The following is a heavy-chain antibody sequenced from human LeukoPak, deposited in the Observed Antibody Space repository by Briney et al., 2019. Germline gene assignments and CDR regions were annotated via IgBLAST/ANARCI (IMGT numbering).Heavy chain of an antibody. CDR1: GYTFTSYY. Sequence: GASVKVSCNASGYTFTSYYMHWVRQAPGQGLEWMGIINPSGGSTSYAQKFQGRVTMTRDMSTSTVYMELSSLRSEDTAVYYCARRYYDSSGYNWFDPWGQGTLVTVSS. J-gene: IGHJ5*02. D-gene: IGHD3-22*01. CDR2: INPSGGST. CDR3: ARRYYDSSGYNWFDP. V-gene: IGHV1-46*01.